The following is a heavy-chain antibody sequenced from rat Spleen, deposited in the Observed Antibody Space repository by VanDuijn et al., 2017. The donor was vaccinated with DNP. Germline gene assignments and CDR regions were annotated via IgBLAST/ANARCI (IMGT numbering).Heavy chain of an antibody. CDR2: IIYDGSST. V-gene: IGHV5-7*01. CDR1: GFIFSDYA. J-gene: IGHJ2*01. D-gene: IGHD1-6*01. Sequence: EVQLVESGGGLVQPGRSLKLSCAASGFIFSDYAMAWVRQAPKKGLEWVATIIYDGSSTYYGDSVKGRFTISRDNAKSTLYLQMDSLRSEDTATYYCTRQSARYGLWGYFDYWGQGVMVTVSS. CDR3: TRQSARYGLWGYFDY.